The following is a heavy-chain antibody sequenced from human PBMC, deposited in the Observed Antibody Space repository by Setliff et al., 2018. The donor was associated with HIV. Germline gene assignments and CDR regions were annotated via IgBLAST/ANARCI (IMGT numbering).Heavy chain of an antibody. D-gene: IGHD2-21*02. J-gene: IGHJ4*02. CDR1: GASISSGGFY. CDR2: IYYSGST. Sequence: SETLSLTCTVSGASISSGGFYWSWIRQHPGKGLEWIGYIYYSGSTNYNPSLKSRVTMSVDTSKNQFSLKLSSVTAADTAVYYCAREGDGIDFWGQGTLVTVSS. CDR3: AREGDGIDF. V-gene: IGHV4-31*03.